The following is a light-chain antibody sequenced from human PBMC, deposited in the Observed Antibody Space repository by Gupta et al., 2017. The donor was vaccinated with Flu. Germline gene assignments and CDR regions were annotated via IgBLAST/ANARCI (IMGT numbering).Light chain of an antibody. Sequence: DVVMTQSPLSLPVTLGQPASISCRSSHSLVYSDGNTYLQWFQQRPGQSPRRLIYQVSHRESGVPDRFSGSGSGTDFTLKISRVEAEDVGVYYCMQGSRWPWAFGQGTKVEIK. CDR2: QVS. V-gene: IGKV2-30*01. J-gene: IGKJ1*01. CDR3: MQGSRWPWA. CDR1: HSLVYSDGNTY.